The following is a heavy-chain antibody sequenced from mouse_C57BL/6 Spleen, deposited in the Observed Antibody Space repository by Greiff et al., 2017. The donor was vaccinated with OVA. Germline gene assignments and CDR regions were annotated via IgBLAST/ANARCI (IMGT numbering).Heavy chain of an antibody. V-gene: IGHV1-50*01. D-gene: IGHD1-1*01. CDR1: GYTFTSYW. J-gene: IGHJ3*01. Sequence: QVQLQQPGAELVKPGASVKLSCKASGYTFTSYWMQWVKQRPGQGLEWIGEIDPSDSYTNYNQKFQGKATLTVDTSSSTAYMQLSSLTSEDSAVYYCARGGYGSSWLAYWGQGTLVTVSA. CDR2: IDPSDSYT. CDR3: ARGGYGSSWLAY.